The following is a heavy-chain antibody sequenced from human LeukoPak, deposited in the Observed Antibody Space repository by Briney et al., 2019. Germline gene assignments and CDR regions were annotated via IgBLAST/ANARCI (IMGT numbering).Heavy chain of an antibody. Sequence: PGVSVRLSCAASGFTFSSYSMNWVRQAPGKGLEWVSSISSSSSYIYYADSVKGRFTISRDNAKNSLYLQMNSLRAEDTAVYYCARDVWSYFDYWGQGTLVTASS. CDR2: ISSSSSYI. V-gene: IGHV3-21*01. D-gene: IGHD3-10*01. J-gene: IGHJ4*02. CDR1: GFTFSSYS. CDR3: ARDVWSYFDY.